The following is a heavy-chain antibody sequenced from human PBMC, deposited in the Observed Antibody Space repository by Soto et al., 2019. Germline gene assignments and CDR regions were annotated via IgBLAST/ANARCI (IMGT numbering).Heavy chain of an antibody. J-gene: IGHJ4*02. Sequence: ASVKVSCKASGGTFSSYAISWVRQAPGQGLEWMGGIIPNSGGTNYAQKFQGWVTMTRDTSISTAYMELSRLRSDDTAVYYCARVPVGYSSSWYYFDYWGQGTLVTVPQ. CDR2: IIPNSGGT. D-gene: IGHD6-13*01. CDR3: ARVPVGYSSSWYYFDY. CDR1: GGTFSSYA. V-gene: IGHV1-2*04.